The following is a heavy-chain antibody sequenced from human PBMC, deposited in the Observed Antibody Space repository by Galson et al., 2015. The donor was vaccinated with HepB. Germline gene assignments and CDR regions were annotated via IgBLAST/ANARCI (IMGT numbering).Heavy chain of an antibody. J-gene: IGHJ6*03. CDR3: VKGKGCTGGVCYPKYFYYMDV. CDR1: GFTFSGYV. CDR2: FSSSGGST. Sequence: SLRLSCAASGFTFSGYVVGWVRQAPRKGLEWVSSFSSSGGSTYYAESVKGRFTTSRDDSKNILYLQMNSLRVEDTAVYYCVKGKGCTGGVCYPKYFYYMDVWGRGTTVTVSS. D-gene: IGHD2-8*02. V-gene: IGHV3-23*01.